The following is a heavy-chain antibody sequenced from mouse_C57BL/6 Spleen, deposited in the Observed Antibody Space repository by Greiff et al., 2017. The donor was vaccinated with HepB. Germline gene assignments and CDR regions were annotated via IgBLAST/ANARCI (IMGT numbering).Heavy chain of an antibody. J-gene: IGHJ3*01. D-gene: IGHD3-2*02. CDR1: GYTFTDYE. CDR2: IDPETGGT. V-gene: IGHV1-15*01. Sequence: QVQLQQSGAELVRPGASVTLSCKASGYTFTDYEMHWVKQTPVHGLEWIGAIDPETGGTAYNQKFKGKAILTADKSSSTAYMELRSLTSEDSAVYYCTRGQLSLRETWFAYWGQGTLVTVSA. CDR3: TRGQLSLRETWFAY.